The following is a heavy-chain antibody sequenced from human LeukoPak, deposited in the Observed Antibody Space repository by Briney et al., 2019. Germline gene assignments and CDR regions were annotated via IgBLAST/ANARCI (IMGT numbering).Heavy chain of an antibody. Sequence: GGSLRLSCTASGVVFWDSGMNWVRQGLGGGLEWVSYISRVRGTIYYADSVKGRFTISRDNARNSLFLQMSRLRAEDTAVYYCASLPGAVAVDYCRRGTLVTVSS. CDR2: ISRVRGTI. J-gene: IGHJ4*02. D-gene: IGHD6-19*01. CDR1: GVVFWDSG. CDR3: ASLPGAVAVDY. V-gene: IGHV3-48*01.